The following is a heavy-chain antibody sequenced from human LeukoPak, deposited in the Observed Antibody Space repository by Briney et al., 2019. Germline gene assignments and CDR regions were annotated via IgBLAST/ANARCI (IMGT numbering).Heavy chain of an antibody. Sequence: SETLSLTCTVSGYSISSGYYWGWIRQPPGKGLEWIGSIYHGGSTYYNPSLKSRVTISVDTSKNQFSLKLSSVTAADTAVYYCARHWGWIAAAGYYYYYYMDVWGKGTTVTISS. D-gene: IGHD6-13*01. J-gene: IGHJ6*03. V-gene: IGHV4-38-2*02. CDR2: IYHGGST. CDR1: GYSISSGYY. CDR3: ARHWGWIAAAGYYYYYYMDV.